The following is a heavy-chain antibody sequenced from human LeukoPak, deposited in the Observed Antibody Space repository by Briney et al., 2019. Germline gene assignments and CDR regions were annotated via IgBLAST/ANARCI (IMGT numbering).Heavy chain of an antibody. J-gene: IGHJ4*02. CDR3: AREGLYGDYALDY. Sequence: GGSLRLSCAASGFTFSTYGMSWVRQAPGKGLEWVSVIYSGGSTYYADSVKGRFTISRDNSKNTLYLQMNSLRAEDTAVYYCAREGLYGDYALDYWGQGTLVTVSS. D-gene: IGHD4-17*01. CDR1: GFTFSTYG. CDR2: IYSGGST. V-gene: IGHV3-53*01.